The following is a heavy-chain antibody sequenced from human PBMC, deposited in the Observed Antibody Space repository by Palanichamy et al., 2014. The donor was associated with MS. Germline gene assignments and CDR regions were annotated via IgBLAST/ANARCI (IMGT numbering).Heavy chain of an antibody. CDR3: ARDGIGKDMVRE. D-gene: IGHD3-10*01. CDR1: RHFSSYA. Sequence: QVQLVQSGAEVKKPGSSGEGLLQGFWRHFSSYAISWVRQAPGQGLEWMGGIIPIFGTANYAQKFQGRVTITADKSTSTAYMELSSLRSEDTAVYYCARDGIGKDMVREWGQGTLVTVSS. J-gene: IGHJ4*02. V-gene: IGHV1-69*06. CDR2: IIPIFGTA.